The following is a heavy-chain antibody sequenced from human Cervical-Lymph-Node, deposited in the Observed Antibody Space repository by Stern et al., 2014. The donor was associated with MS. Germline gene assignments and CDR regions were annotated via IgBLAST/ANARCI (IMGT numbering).Heavy chain of an antibody. J-gene: IGHJ4*02. CDR1: GFTFSSYS. CDR3: ARDWVGYEDE. V-gene: IGHV3-21*01. D-gene: IGHD3-22*01. Sequence: EVQLVESGGGLVTPGGSLRLSCAASGFTFSSYSMNWVRQAPGKGLEWVSSISSSSTYIYSADSVTGRFTISRDNAKNSLHLRINFFLAEDTAVYYCARDWVGYEDEGGQGTLVTV. CDR2: ISSSSTYI.